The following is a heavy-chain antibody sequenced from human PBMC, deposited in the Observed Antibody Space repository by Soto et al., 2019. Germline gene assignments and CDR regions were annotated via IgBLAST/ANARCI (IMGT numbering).Heavy chain of an antibody. J-gene: IGHJ4*02. CDR2: INTDGTTT. CDR1: GFTFSNYW. Sequence: EVQLVGSGGDLVQPGGSLRLSCTASGFTFSNYWVRWVRQAPGKGPVWVSRINTDGTTTTYADSVKGRFTISRDNAKNTVYLQMNSLRAEDTAVYYCAVPPCFDRYCYYDYWGQGTLVTVSS. V-gene: IGHV3-74*01. D-gene: IGHD3-16*02. CDR3: AVPPCFDRYCYYDY.